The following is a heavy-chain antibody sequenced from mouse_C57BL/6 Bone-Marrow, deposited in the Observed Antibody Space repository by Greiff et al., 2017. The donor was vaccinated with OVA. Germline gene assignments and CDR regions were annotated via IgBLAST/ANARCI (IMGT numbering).Heavy chain of an antibody. CDR3: AELGGGFAY. J-gene: IGHJ3*01. CDR1: GYAFTNYL. V-gene: IGHV1-54*01. D-gene: IGHD4-1*01. CDR2: INPGSGGT. Sequence: VKLQESGAELVRPGTSVKVSCKASGYAFTNYLIEWVKQRPGQGLEWIGVINPGSGGTNYNEKFKGKATLTADKSSSTAYMQLSSRASEDSAVYFCAELGGGFAYWGQGTLVTVSA.